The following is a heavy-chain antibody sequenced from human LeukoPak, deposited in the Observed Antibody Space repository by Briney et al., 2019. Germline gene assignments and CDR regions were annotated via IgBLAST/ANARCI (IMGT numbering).Heavy chain of an antibody. D-gene: IGHD5-12*01. Sequence: VASVKVSCKASGYTFTSSAMQWVRQARGQRLEWIGWIVVGSGNTNYAQKFQERVTITRDMSTSTAYMELSSLRSEDTAVYYCARGVATIPFDYWGQGTLVTVSS. V-gene: IGHV1-58*02. CDR3: ARGVATIPFDY. CDR2: IVVGSGNT. J-gene: IGHJ4*02. CDR1: GYTFTSSA.